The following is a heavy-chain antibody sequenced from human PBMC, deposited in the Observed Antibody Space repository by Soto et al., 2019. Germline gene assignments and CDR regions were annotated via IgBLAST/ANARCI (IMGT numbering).Heavy chain of an antibody. CDR1: GYTFTSYY. J-gene: IGHJ6*02. D-gene: IGHD2-15*01. V-gene: IGHV1-46*01. CDR2: INPSGGST. Sequence: ASVKVSCKASGYTFTSYYMHWVRQAPGQGLEWMGIINPSGGSTSYAQKFQGRVTMTRDTSTSTVYMELSSLRSEDTAVYYCARAQRLIGYCSGGSCSKEVYYYYGMDVWGQGTTVTVSS. CDR3: ARAQRLIGYCSGGSCSKEVYYYYGMDV.